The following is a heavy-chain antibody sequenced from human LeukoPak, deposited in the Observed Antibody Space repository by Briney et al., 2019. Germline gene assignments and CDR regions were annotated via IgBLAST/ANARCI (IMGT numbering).Heavy chain of an antibody. CDR3: ARGPHNYDSSGYYFYWYFDL. D-gene: IGHD3-22*01. V-gene: IGHV4-39*07. Sequence: SETLPLTCTVSGGSISSSSYYWGWIRQPPGKGLEWIGSIYYSGSTYYNPSLKSRVTISVDTSKNQFSLKLSSVTAADTAVYYCARGPHNYDSSGYYFYWYFDLWGRGTLVTVSS. J-gene: IGHJ2*01. CDR2: IYYSGST. CDR1: GGSISSSSYY.